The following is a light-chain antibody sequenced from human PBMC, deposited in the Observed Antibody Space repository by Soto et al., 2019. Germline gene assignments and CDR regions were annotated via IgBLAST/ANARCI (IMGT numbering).Light chain of an antibody. CDR3: SSYAGSNNLV. CDR2: EVN. Sequence: QSALTQPPSASGSPGQSVTISCTGTKSDIGVYDYVSWYQQHPGKAPKLIIYEVNKRPSGVPDRFSGSKSGNTASLTVSGLQAEDEADYYCSSYAGSNNLVFAGGTKLTVL. J-gene: IGLJ3*02. CDR1: KSDIGVYDY. V-gene: IGLV2-8*01.